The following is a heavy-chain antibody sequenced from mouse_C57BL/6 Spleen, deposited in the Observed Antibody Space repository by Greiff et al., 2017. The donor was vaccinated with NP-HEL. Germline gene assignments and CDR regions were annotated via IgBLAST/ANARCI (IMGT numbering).Heavy chain of an antibody. J-gene: IGHJ1*03. V-gene: IGHV5-16*01. Sequence: DVMLVESEGGLVQPGSSMKLSCTASGFTFSDYYMAWVRQVPEKGLEWVANINYDGSSTYYLDSLKSRFIISRDNAKNMLYLQRSSLKSDDTATYYRAAYYRGYFDVWGTGTTVTVSS. CDR2: INYDGSST. CDR1: GFTFSDYY. D-gene: IGHD2-12*01. CDR3: AAYYRGYFDV.